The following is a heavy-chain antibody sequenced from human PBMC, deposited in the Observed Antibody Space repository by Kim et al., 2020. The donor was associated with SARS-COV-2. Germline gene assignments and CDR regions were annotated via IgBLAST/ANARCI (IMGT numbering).Heavy chain of an antibody. CDR3: ARRRGESYLYTLDV. V-gene: IGHV5-10-1*01. Sequence: GESLKISCKASGYSFTNYWISWVRQMPGRGLEWLGRIDPTDSHTNYNPSFEGHGTISVDKSITTAYLQLTSLQTSDTATYYCARRRGESYLYTLDVWGQGTTVTVSS. CDR1: GYSFTNYW. J-gene: IGHJ6*02. CDR2: IDPTDSHT. D-gene: IGHD1-26*01.